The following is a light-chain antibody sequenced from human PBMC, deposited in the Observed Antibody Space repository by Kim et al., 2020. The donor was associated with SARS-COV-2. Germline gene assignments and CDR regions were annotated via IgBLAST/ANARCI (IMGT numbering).Light chain of an antibody. CDR1: SSNIGAGLD. CDR3: QSYDSSLSGYV. Sequence: RVTISCTGSSSNIGAGLDVHWYQQLPGTAPKLLIYGNSNRPSGVPDRFSGSKSGTSASLAITGLQAEDEADFYCQSYDSSLSGYVFGTGTKVTVL. J-gene: IGLJ1*01. CDR2: GNS. V-gene: IGLV1-40*01.